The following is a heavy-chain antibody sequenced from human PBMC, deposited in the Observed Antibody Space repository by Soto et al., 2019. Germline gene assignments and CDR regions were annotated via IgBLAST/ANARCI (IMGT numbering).Heavy chain of an antibody. CDR2: TYYRSRWYN. CDR3: AREFPYYLSSDSCLVY. CDR1: GDSVSGNSSA. D-gene: IGHD2-2*01. V-gene: IGHV6-1*01. J-gene: IGHJ4*02. Sequence: SQTLSLTFAISGDSVSGNSSAWNWIRQSPSRGLEWLGRTYYRSRWYNDYAVSVKSRITVTPDTSKNQFSLHLNSVTPEDTAVYCCAREFPYYLSSDSCLVYWGQGSLLTVSS.